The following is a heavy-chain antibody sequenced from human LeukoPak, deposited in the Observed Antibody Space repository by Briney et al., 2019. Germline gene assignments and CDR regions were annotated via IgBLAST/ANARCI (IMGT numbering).Heavy chain of an antibody. CDR3: ARAERYCSGGSCSFDAFDI. V-gene: IGHV4-61*02. D-gene: IGHD2-15*01. CDR1: GGSISSGSYY. J-gene: IGHJ3*02. CDR2: IYTSGST. Sequence: SETLSLTCTVSGGSISSGSYYWSWIRQPAGKGLEWNGRIYTSGSTNYNPSLKSRVTISVDTSKNQFSLKLSSVTAADTAVYYCARAERYCSGGSCSFDAFDIWGQGTMVTVAS.